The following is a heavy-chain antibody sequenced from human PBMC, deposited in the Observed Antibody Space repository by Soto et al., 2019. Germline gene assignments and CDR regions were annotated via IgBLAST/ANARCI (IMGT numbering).Heavy chain of an antibody. CDR3: AIIGSGDYSDFDY. CDR1: GYTFTSYG. D-gene: IGHD4-4*01. CDR2: IRPNDGHT. Sequence: ASVKVSCKGPGYTFTSYGISWVRQAPGQGLEWMGWIRPNDGHTNYAQKFQDRVTMTRDTSTTTVYMDLRSLGSDDTAVYYCAIIGSGDYSDFDYWGQGTLVTAPQ. J-gene: IGHJ4*02. V-gene: IGHV1-18*01.